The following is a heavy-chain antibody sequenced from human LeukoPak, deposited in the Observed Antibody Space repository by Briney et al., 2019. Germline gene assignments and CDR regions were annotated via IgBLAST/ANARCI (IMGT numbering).Heavy chain of an antibody. J-gene: IGHJ4*02. V-gene: IGHV3-21*06. Sequence: GGSLRLSCVGYGFNFNDHSMHWVRQAPGEGLEWVSSISSRGTYIYYVDSVKGRFTISRDNAKNSVYLQMNNLRAEDTGIYYCARDQASVAGSADYWGQGTLVTVSS. CDR2: ISSRGTYI. D-gene: IGHD6-19*01. CDR1: GFNFNDHS. CDR3: ARDQASVAGSADY.